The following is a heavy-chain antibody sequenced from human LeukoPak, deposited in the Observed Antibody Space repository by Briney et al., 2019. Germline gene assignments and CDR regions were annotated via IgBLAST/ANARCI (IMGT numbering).Heavy chain of an antibody. J-gene: IGHJ4*02. CDR2: IYNSGST. Sequence: PSETLSLTCTLSGGSISSYYWSWIRQPPGKGLEWIGYIYNSGSTNYNPSLKSRVTISVDTTKNQFSLKLSYVTAADTAVYYCARGGYSYGYDDDFDYWGQGTLVTVSS. CDR1: GGSISSYY. V-gene: IGHV4-59*01. CDR3: ARGGYSYGYDDDFDY. D-gene: IGHD5-18*01.